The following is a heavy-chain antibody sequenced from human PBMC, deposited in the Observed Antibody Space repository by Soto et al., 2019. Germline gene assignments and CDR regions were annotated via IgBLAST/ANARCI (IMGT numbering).Heavy chain of an antibody. CDR3: ARVKEEHYDFWSGTSSEPNNWFDP. J-gene: IGHJ5*02. CDR1: GFTFSDYY. Sequence: GGSLRLSCAASGFTFSDYYMSWIHQAPGKGLEWVSYISSSGSTIYYADSVKGRFTISRDNAKNSLYLQMNSLRAEDTAVYYCARVKEEHYDFWSGTSSEPNNWFDPWGQGTLVTVSS. D-gene: IGHD3-3*01. CDR2: ISSSGSTI. V-gene: IGHV3-11*01.